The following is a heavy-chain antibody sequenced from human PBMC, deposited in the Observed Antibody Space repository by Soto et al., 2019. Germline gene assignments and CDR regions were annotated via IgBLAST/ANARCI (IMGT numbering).Heavy chain of an antibody. CDR3: VRELGLAY. CDR2: INKDGSQK. Sequence: GGSLRLSCAASGFTLSNYWMTWVRQAPGKGLEWVANINKDGSQKNYVDSVKGRFTIARDNGQNSLSLQINSLRVEDTAVYYCVRELGLAYWGQGALVTVSS. CDR1: GFTLSNYW. D-gene: IGHD7-27*01. V-gene: IGHV3-7*03. J-gene: IGHJ4*02.